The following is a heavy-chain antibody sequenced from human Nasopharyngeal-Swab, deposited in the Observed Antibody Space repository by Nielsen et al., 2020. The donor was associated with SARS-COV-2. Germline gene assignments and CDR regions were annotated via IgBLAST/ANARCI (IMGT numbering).Heavy chain of an antibody. Sequence: SVTVSCQTSGYTFTDYYIHWLRHVPGQGLEWVGCINPYNGDTFYAQNFQGRVTVTRDTSRSTAYIDLSRLRSDDTAVYYCARDYYDNYDSDFWGQGTLVTVSS. CDR1: GYTFTDYY. J-gene: IGHJ4*02. CDR2: INPYNGDT. V-gene: IGHV1-2*02. CDR3: ARDYYDNYDSDF. D-gene: IGHD3-22*01.